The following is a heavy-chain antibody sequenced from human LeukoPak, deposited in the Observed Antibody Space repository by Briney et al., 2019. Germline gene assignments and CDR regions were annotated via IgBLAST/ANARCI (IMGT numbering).Heavy chain of an antibody. CDR3: AKKAGSHSYYFDY. CDR2: ISYDGSNK. D-gene: IGHD1-26*01. Sequence: PGGSLRLSCAASGFTFSSYGMHWVRQSPGKGLEWVAVISYDGSNKYYADSVKGRFTISRDNSKNTLYLQMNSLRAEDTAVYYCAKKAGSHSYYFDYWGQGTLVTVSS. CDR1: GFTFSSYG. J-gene: IGHJ4*02. V-gene: IGHV3-30*18.